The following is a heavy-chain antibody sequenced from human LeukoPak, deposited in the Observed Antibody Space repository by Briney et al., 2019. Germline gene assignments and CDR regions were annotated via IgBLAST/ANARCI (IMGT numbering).Heavy chain of an antibody. CDR1: GYGFTSYP. Sequence: ASEKVSCKGSGYGFTSYPLTWVGQAPGQGLEGMGWSSAYNGNTNYAQKSQGRVTMTTDPSTSTAYLELSSLRSDDTAVYYCARDSGSGRYPSDYWGQGTLVTVSS. V-gene: IGHV1-18*04. CDR3: ARDSGSGRYPSDY. J-gene: IGHJ4*02. CDR2: SSAYNGNT. D-gene: IGHD3-10*01.